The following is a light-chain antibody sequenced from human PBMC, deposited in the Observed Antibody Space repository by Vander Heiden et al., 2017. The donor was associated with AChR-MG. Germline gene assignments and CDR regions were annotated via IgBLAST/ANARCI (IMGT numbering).Light chain of an antibody. CDR1: LSVLHIPNSKNY. CDR3: QQYYTSPLT. V-gene: IGKV4-1*01. Sequence: DIVMTQSPDSLAVSLGERATIKCKSSLSVLHIPNSKNYLAWYQQKPGQPPKLLIYWASTRESGVPDRFSGSGSGTDFTLTINNLQAEDVAVYYCQQYYTSPLTFGQGTRLEIK. J-gene: IGKJ5*01. CDR2: WAS.